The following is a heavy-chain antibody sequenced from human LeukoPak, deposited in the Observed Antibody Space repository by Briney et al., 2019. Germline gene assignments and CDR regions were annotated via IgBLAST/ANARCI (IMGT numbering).Heavy chain of an antibody. CDR2: ISWNSGSI. J-gene: IGHJ4*02. V-gene: IGHV3-9*01. Sequence: PGRSLRLSCAASGFTFDDYAMHWVRQAPGKGLEWVSGISWNSGSIGYADSVKGRFTISRDNAKNSLYLQMNSLRAEDTALYYCAKAGYSSSWTLGTFDYWGQGTLVTVPS. CDR3: AKAGYSSSWTLGTFDY. CDR1: GFTFDDYA. D-gene: IGHD6-13*01.